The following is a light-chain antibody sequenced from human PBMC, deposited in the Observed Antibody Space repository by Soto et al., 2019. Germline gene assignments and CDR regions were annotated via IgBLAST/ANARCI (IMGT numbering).Light chain of an antibody. CDR2: EVS. J-gene: IGLJ2*01. Sequence: QSALTQPASVSGSPGQSITISCTGTSSDVGSYNLVSWYQQHPGKAPKLMIYEVSKRPSGVSNRFSGSKSGHTASLTISGLQAEDEAAYYCCSYAGSSTFVVFGGGTKLTVL. CDR3: CSYAGSSTFVV. V-gene: IGLV2-23*02. CDR1: SSDVGSYNL.